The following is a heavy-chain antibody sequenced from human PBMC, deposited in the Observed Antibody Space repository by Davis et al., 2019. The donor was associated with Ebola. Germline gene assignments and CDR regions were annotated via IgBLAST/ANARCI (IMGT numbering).Heavy chain of an antibody. J-gene: IGHJ4*02. Sequence: PGGSLRLSCAASGFTFSSYSMNWVRQAPGKGLVWVSRINGDGSSTSYADSVKGRFTISRDNAKNTLFLQMNSLRAEDTAVYYCARGPYDSSGYYYEYFDYWGQGTLVTVSS. CDR3: ARGPYDSSGYYYEYFDY. CDR1: GFTFSSYS. D-gene: IGHD3-22*01. CDR2: INGDGSST. V-gene: IGHV3-74*01.